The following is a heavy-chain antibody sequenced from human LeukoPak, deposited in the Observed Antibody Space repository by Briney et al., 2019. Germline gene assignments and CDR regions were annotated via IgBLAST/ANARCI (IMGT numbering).Heavy chain of an antibody. CDR3: ARDQSPYGDYSFGY. Sequence: ASVKVSCKASAGTFSSYAISWVRQAPGQGLEWMGRIIPILGIANYAQKFQGRVTITADKSTSTAYMELSSLRSEDTAVYYCARDQSPYGDYSFGYWGQGTLVTVSS. D-gene: IGHD4-17*01. V-gene: IGHV1-69*04. CDR1: AGTFSSYA. CDR2: IIPILGIA. J-gene: IGHJ4*02.